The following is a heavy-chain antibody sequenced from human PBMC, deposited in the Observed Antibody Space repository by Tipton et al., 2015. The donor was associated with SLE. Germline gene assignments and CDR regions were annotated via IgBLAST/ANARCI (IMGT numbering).Heavy chain of an antibody. D-gene: IGHD1-26*01. CDR3: TRDRPDGSYYYYFDY. V-gene: IGHV3-49*04. CDR2: IRSKAYGGTT. J-gene: IGHJ4*02. Sequence: SLRLSCTASGFTFGDYAMSWVRQAPGKGLEWVGFIRSKAYGGTTEDAASVKGRFTISRDDSKSIAYLQMNSLKTEDTAAYYCTRDRPDGSYYYYFDYWGQGTLVTVSS. CDR1: GFTFGDYA.